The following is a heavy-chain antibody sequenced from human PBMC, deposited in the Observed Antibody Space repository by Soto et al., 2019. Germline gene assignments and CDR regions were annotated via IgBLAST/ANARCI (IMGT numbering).Heavy chain of an antibody. CDR2: IDPSDSQT. CDR1: GYSFAGYW. J-gene: IGHJ4*02. Sequence: GESLKISCKGSGYSFAGYWITWVRQKPGKGLEWMGRIDPSDSQTYYSPSFRGHITISVTKSITTVFLQWSSLRASDTAMYYCARQVYDSDTGPNFQYYFDSWGQGTPVTVSS. D-gene: IGHD3-22*01. CDR3: ARQVYDSDTGPNFQYYFDS. V-gene: IGHV5-10-1*01.